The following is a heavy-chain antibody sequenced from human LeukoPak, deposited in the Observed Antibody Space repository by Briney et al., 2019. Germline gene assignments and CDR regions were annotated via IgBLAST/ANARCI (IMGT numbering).Heavy chain of an antibody. D-gene: IGHD3-3*01. J-gene: IGHJ4*02. V-gene: IGHV3-30*02. Sequence: GGSLRLSCAASGFPFSTYGIHWARQAPGKGLEWVAFIRYDGSKTHYADSVKGRFTISRDNSKNMVYLQMNSLRSEDTAVYYCAILHREDYWGQGTLVTVSS. CDR2: IRYDGSKT. CDR3: AILHREDY. CDR1: GFPFSTYG.